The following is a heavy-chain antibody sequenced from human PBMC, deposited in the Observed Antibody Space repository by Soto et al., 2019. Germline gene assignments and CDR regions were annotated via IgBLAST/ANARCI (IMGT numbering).Heavy chain of an antibody. CDR2: VYHNGLT. V-gene: IGHV4-4*02. CDR3: ARDVAVPGESDRFDY. Sequence: SETLSLTCAVSGDSISTNKWWSWVRQPPGKGLEWIGEVYHNGLTNYNASLKSRVTMSVDTSKNQFSLKLTSVTAADTAIYYCARDVAVPGESDRFDYWGQGTLVTVSS. D-gene: IGHD6-19*01. J-gene: IGHJ4*02. CDR1: GDSISTNKW.